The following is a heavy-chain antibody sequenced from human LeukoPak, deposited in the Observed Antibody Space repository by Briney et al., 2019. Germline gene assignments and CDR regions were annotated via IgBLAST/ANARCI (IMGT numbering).Heavy chain of an antibody. CDR2: VSHRSTAI. CDR1: GSTFSTYN. V-gene: IGHV3-48*04. J-gene: IGHJ3*01. Sequence: GGSLRLSCEASGSTFSTYNMVWVRQAPGMGLVWLASVSHRSTAIYYSDPVKGRFTISRGNAKRSVSLQMNSLRGEDSAIYYCARDLFNRDGYDLWGPGTTVIVSS. D-gene: IGHD5-24*01. CDR3: ARDLFNRDGYDL.